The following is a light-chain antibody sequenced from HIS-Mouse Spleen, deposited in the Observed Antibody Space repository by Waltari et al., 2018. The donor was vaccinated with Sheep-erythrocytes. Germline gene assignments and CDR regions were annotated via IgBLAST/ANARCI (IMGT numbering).Light chain of an antibody. V-gene: IGLV3-1*01. J-gene: IGLJ2*01. CDR2: QDS. CDR1: QLGDHY. CDR3: QAWDSSTAV. Sequence: SYELTQPPSVSVSPGQTASITCSGAQLGDHYACWYQQKPGQSPLLVIYQDSKRPSGIPERFSGSNSGNTATLTISGTQAMDEADYYCQAWDSSTAVFGGGTKLTVL.